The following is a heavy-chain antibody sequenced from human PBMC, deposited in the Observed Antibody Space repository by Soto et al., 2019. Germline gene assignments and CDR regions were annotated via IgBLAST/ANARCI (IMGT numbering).Heavy chain of an antibody. CDR1: GFTFSNYG. CDR3: AKDIGEWGYSSGWNFDFDY. V-gene: IGHV3-30*18. J-gene: IGHJ4*02. Sequence: GGSLRLSCAASGFTFSNYGMHWVRQAPGKGLEWVALISYDGTNKYYADSVKGRFTISRDDSNNTLYLQMNSLRAEDTAVYYCAKDIGEWGYSSGWNFDFDYWGQGTLVTVSS. D-gene: IGHD6-19*01. CDR2: ISYDGTNK.